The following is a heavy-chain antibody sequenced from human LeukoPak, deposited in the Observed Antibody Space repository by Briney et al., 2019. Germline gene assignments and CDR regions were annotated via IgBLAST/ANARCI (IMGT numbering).Heavy chain of an antibody. D-gene: IGHD3-3*01. V-gene: IGHV3-33*06. Sequence: GGSLRLSCAASGFTFSSYGMHWVRQAPGKGLEWVAVIWYDGSNKYYADSVKGRFTISRDNSENTLYLQMNSLRAEDTAVYYCAKDRGRFLEWLSSDYFDYWGQGTLVTVSS. J-gene: IGHJ4*02. CDR1: GFTFSSYG. CDR3: AKDRGRFLEWLSSDYFDY. CDR2: IWYDGSNK.